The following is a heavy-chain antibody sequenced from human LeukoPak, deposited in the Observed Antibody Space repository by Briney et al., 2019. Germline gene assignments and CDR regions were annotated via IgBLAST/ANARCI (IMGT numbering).Heavy chain of an antibody. Sequence: GGSLRLSCAAYGFTFDDYAMHWVRQAPGKGLEWVSGISWNSGSIGYADSVKGRFTISRDNAKNSLYLQMNSLRAEDTAVYYCAELGITMIGGVWGKGTTVTISS. D-gene: IGHD3-10*02. J-gene: IGHJ6*04. CDR2: ISWNSGSI. CDR1: GFTFDDYA. CDR3: AELGITMIGGV. V-gene: IGHV3-9*01.